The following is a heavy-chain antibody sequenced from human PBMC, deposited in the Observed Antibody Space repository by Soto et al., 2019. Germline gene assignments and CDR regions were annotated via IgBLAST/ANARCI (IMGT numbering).Heavy chain of an antibody. D-gene: IGHD4-17*01. CDR1: GYSFTSYW. CDR3: ARLYGDYSYYYYRDV. V-gene: IGHV5-51*01. CDR2: IYPGDSDT. J-gene: IGHJ6*03. Sequence: PGESLKISWKGSGYSFTSYWIGWGRQMSGKGMDWMGIIYPGDSDTRYSPSFQGQVTISADKSISTAYLQWSSLKASDTAMYYCARLYGDYSYYYYRDVWGNGTTVTVSS.